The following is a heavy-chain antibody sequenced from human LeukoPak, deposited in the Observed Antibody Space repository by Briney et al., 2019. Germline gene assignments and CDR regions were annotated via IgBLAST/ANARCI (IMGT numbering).Heavy chain of an antibody. V-gene: IGHV1-69*02. CDR3: AGGGNCSSTSCYRY. J-gene: IGHJ4*02. Sequence: SVKVSCKASGGTFSSYTISWVRQAPGQELEWMGRIIPILGIANYAQKFQGRVTITADKSTSTAYMELSSLRSEDTAVYYCAGGGNCSSTSCYRYWGQGTLVTVSS. CDR2: IIPILGIA. D-gene: IGHD2-2*01. CDR1: GGTFSSYT.